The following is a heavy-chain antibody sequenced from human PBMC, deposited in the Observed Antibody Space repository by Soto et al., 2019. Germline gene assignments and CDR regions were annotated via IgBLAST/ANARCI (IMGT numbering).Heavy chain of an antibody. J-gene: IGHJ3*02. CDR3: ARERERVYSGYDSYAFDI. CDR2: ISSSSSYI. D-gene: IGHD5-12*01. CDR1: GFTFSSYS. V-gene: IGHV3-21*01. Sequence: GGSLILSCAASGFTFSSYSMNWVRQAPGKGLEWVSSISSSSSYIYYADSVKGRFTISRDNAKNSLYLQMNSLRAEDTAVYYCARERERVYSGYDSYAFDIWGQGTMVTVSS.